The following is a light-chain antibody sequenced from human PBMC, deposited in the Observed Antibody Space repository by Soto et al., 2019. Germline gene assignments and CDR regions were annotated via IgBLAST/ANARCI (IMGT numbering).Light chain of an antibody. Sequence: DVQMTQSPSTLSASVGDRVTITCRASQGISNRLAWYQQKPGKAPKLLIYQASSLKSGVPSRFGGSGSGTEFTLTTTSLQPDDFATYYCQQYNSHWTFGQGTKV. J-gene: IGKJ1*01. CDR2: QAS. V-gene: IGKV1-5*03. CDR1: QGISNR. CDR3: QQYNSHWT.